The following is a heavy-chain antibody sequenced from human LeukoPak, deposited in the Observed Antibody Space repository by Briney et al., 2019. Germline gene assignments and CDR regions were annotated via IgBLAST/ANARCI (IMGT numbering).Heavy chain of an antibody. D-gene: IGHD3-10*01. CDR2: INPSGGST. CDR3: ARATKRQLWFVEFNWFDP. V-gene: IGHV1-46*01. CDR1: GYTFTSYY. J-gene: IGHJ5*02. Sequence: PLASVKVSCKASGYTFTSYYMHWVRQAPGQGLEWMGIINPSGGSTSYAQKFQGRVTMTRDTSTSTVYMELSSLRSEDTAVYYCARATKRQLWFVEFNWFDPWGQGTLVTVSS.